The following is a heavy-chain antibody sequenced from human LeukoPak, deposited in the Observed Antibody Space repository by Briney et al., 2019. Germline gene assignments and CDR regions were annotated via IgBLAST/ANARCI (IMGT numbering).Heavy chain of an antibody. Sequence: ASVKVSCKASGYSFTSYYMHWVRQAPGQGLEWMGIINPSGGSTSYSRKFQGRVTMTRDTSTSTVYMELSSLRSEDTAVYYCARVSSYGAATFDYWGQGTLVTVSS. CDR1: GYSFTSYY. V-gene: IGHV1-46*01. CDR2: INPSGGST. D-gene: IGHD5-18*01. CDR3: ARVSSYGAATFDY. J-gene: IGHJ4*02.